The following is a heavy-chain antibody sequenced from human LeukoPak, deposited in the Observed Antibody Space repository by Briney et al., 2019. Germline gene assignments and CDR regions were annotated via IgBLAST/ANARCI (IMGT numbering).Heavy chain of an antibody. Sequence: PGRSLRLSCAASGFTFTNYAMNWVRQAPGKGLEWVATVSYDGTDTSYADSVKGRFAIFRDNSKNTLYLQMNSLRAEDTAVYYCAKDSPGGSSWYVFDYWGQGTPVTVSS. CDR1: GFTFTNYA. CDR2: VSYDGTDT. V-gene: IGHV3-30*09. J-gene: IGHJ4*02. D-gene: IGHD6-13*01. CDR3: AKDSPGGSSWYVFDY.